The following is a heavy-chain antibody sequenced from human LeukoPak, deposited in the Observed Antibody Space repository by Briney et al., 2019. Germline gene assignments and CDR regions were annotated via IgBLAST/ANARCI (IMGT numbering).Heavy chain of an antibody. CDR3: ARFKSGLNNWFDP. V-gene: IGHV4-59*12. Sequence: SETLSLTCTVSGGSISSYYWSWIRQPPGKGLEWIGEIYHSGSTNYNPSLKSRVTISVDKSKNQFSLKLSSVTAADTAVYYCARFKSGLNNWFDPWGQGTLVTVSS. D-gene: IGHD4/OR15-4a*01. CDR1: GGSISSYY. J-gene: IGHJ5*02. CDR2: IYHSGST.